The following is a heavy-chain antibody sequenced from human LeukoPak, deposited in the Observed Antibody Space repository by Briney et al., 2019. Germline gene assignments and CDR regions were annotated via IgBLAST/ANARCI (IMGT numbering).Heavy chain of an antibody. V-gene: IGHV4-34*01. CDR2: INHSGNT. CDR3: ARGGFYCGDDCYADK. Sequence: PSETLSLTCAIYGGSFSYHYWSWIRQPPEKGLEWIGEINHSGNTNYNPSLKSRVTISVDTSKNQFSLKLTSVTAADTAVYYCARGGFYCGDDCYADKWGQGTLVTVSS. J-gene: IGHJ4*02. D-gene: IGHD2-21*02. CDR1: GGSFSYHY.